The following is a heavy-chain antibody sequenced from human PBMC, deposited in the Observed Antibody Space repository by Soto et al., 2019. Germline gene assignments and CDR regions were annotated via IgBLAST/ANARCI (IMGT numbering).Heavy chain of an antibody. CDR1: GFTFSAYY. CDR3: ARDMVRGLYPEYFQH. CDR2: IRSKAESYTT. V-gene: IGHV3-72*01. J-gene: IGHJ1*01. Sequence: GGSLRLSCAASGFTFSAYYMDWVRQAPGKGLEWVGLIRSKAESYTTYYADSVKGRFTISRDNSKNTLYLQMNSLRAEDTAVYYCARDMVRGLYPEYFQHWGQGTLVTVSS. D-gene: IGHD3-10*01.